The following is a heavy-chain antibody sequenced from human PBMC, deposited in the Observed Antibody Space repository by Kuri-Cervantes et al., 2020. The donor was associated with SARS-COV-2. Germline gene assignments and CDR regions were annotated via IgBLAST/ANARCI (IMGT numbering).Heavy chain of an antibody. V-gene: IGHV1-69*05. CDR1: GGTFISYA. D-gene: IGHD2-8*01. Sequence: SVKVSCKASGGTFISYAISWVRQAPGQGLEWMGGIIPHFGTANYAQKFQGRVTITTDESTSTAYMELSRLRSEDTDVYYCARERANGWAGDFGYWGQGTLVTVSS. CDR3: ARERANGWAGDFGY. J-gene: IGHJ4*02. CDR2: IIPHFGTA.